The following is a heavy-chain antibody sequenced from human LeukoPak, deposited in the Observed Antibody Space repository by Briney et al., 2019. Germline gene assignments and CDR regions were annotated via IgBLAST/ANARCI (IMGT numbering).Heavy chain of an antibody. CDR1: GGSISSGGYY. J-gene: IGHJ4*02. CDR2: IYHSGST. V-gene: IGHV4-30-2*01. CDR3: ARVGAARRDY. D-gene: IGHD6-6*01. Sequence: SETLSLTCTVSGGSISSGGYYWSWIRQPPGKGLEWIGYIYHSGSTYYNPSLKSRVTISVDRSKNQFSLKLSSVTAADTAVYYCARVGAARRDYWGQGTLVTVSS.